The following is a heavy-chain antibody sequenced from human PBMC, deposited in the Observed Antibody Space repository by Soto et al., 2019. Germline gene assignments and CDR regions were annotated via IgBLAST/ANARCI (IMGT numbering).Heavy chain of an antibody. D-gene: IGHD7-27*01. CDR3: ARGWTGGLYAFDI. Sequence: SVKVSCKASGGTFSSYAISWLRQAPGQGLEWMGGIIPIFGTANYAQKFQGRVTITADESTSTAYMELSSLRSEDTAVYYCARGWTGGLYAFDIWGQGTMVTVSS. CDR2: IIPIFGTA. CDR1: GGTFSSYA. J-gene: IGHJ3*02. V-gene: IGHV1-69*13.